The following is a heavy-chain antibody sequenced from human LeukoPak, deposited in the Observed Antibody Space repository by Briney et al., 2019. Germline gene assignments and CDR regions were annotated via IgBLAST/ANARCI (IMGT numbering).Heavy chain of an antibody. D-gene: IGHD2-2*01. CDR1: GYTFTGYY. CDR2: INPNSGGT. CDR3: ARLIVVVPAAIQI. J-gene: IGHJ3*02. Sequence: GASVKVSCKASGYTFTGYYMHWVRQAPGQGLEWMGWINPNSGGTNYAQKFQGRVTMTRDTSISTAYMELSRLRSDDTAVYYCARLIVVVPAAIQIWGQGTMVTVSS. V-gene: IGHV1-2*02.